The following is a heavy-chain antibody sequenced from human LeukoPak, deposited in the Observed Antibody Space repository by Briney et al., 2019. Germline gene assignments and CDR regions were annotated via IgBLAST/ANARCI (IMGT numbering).Heavy chain of an antibody. D-gene: IGHD3-10*01. CDR3: ARVSGSGSYYKDY. CDR2: ISSSSSYT. V-gene: IGHV3-11*05. CDR1: GFTFSGYY. Sequence: GGSLRLSCAASGFTFSGYYMSWVRQAPGKGLEWVSYISSSSSYTNYADSVKGRFTISRDNAKNSLYLQMNSLRAEDTAVYYCARVSGSGSYYKDYWGQGNLVTASS. J-gene: IGHJ4*02.